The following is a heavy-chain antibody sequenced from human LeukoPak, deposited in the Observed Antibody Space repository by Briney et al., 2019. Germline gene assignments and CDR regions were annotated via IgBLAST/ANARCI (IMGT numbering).Heavy chain of an antibody. CDR1: GFTFSSYA. J-gene: IGHJ4*02. Sequence: GGSLRLSCAASGFTFSSYAMSWVRQAPGKGLEWVSAISGSGGRTYYADSVKGRFTISRDNSKNTLYLQMNSLRAEDTAVYYCAKDGYSGYAGYFDYWGQGTLVTVSS. D-gene: IGHD5-12*01. CDR3: AKDGYSGYAGYFDY. V-gene: IGHV3-23*01. CDR2: ISGSGGRT.